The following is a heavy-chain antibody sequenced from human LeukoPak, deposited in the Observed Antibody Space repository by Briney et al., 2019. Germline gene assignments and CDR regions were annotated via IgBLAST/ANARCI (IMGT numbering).Heavy chain of an antibody. V-gene: IGHV4-34*01. CDR1: GGSFSGYY. CDR3: ARETKYYGSGSYFDY. Sequence: PSETLSLTCAVYGGSFSGYYWSWIRQPPGKGLEWIGEINHCGSTNYNPSLKSRVTISVDTSKNQFSLKLSSMTAANTAVYYCARETKYYGSGSYFDYWGQGTLVTVSS. J-gene: IGHJ4*02. CDR2: INHCGST. D-gene: IGHD3-10*01.